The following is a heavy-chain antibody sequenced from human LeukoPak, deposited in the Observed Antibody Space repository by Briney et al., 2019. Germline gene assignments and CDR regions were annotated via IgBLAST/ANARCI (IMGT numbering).Heavy chain of an antibody. CDR2: ISDSGGRT. D-gene: IGHD1-26*01. J-gene: IGHJ4*02. CDR3: AKDRVHGESYGRFDY. CDR1: GFTFGGYV. Sequence: GSLRLSCTASGFTFGGYVMSWVRQAPGEGLEWVSIISDSGGRTDYADSVKGRFTISRDNAKNTLYLQMNSLRAEDTAVYYCAKDRVHGESYGRFDYWGQGTLVTVSS. V-gene: IGHV3-23*01.